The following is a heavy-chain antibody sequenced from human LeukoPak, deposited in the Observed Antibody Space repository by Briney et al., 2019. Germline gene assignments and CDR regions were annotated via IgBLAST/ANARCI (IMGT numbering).Heavy chain of an antibody. CDR2: ITGSGDST. D-gene: IGHD6-6*01. J-gene: IGHJ4*01. Sequence: PGGSLRLSCAASGFTFSSNAMNWVRQAPGKGLEWVSGITGSGDSTYYVDSVKGRFTISRDNSKNTVYLQMNSLRVEDTAVYHCGKERYGSSSVVDYWGHGTLVTVSS. CDR3: GKERYGSSSVVDY. V-gene: IGHV3-23*01. CDR1: GFTFSSNA.